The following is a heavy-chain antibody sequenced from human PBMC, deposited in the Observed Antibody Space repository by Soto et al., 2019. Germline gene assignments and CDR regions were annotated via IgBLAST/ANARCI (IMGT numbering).Heavy chain of an antibody. CDR1: GGSFSSGDYY. Sequence: SETLSLTCTVSGGSFSSGDYYWSWVRQPPGKGLEWIGYIYYTGSTFNNPSLKSRVSISIDTSKTQFSLKLSSVTAADTAVYYCPPINFGDETSYYYYGMAVWGHGTTV. CDR3: PPINFGDETSYYYYGMAV. D-gene: IGHD4-17*01. CDR2: IYYTGST. V-gene: IGHV4-30-4*01. J-gene: IGHJ6*02.